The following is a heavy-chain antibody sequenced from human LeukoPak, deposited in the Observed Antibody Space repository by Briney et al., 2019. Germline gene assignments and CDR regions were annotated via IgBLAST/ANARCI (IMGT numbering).Heavy chain of an antibody. CDR3: ARVGYSYDD. CDR1: GFTFSSYE. Sequence: GGSLRLSCAASGFTFSSYEMNWVRQAPGKGLEWVSCISTSGSTMYYADSVKGRFSISRDNAKNSLYLQMNSLRGEETAVYYCARVGYSYDDWGQGTLVTVSS. J-gene: IGHJ4*02. D-gene: IGHD5-18*01. V-gene: IGHV3-48*03. CDR2: ISTSGSTM.